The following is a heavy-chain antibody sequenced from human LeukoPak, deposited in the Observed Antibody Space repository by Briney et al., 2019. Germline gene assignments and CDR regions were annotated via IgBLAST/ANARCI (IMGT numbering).Heavy chain of an antibody. D-gene: IGHD3-10*01. CDR1: GFTFSRHW. Sequence: GGSLRLSCAVSGFTFSRHWMSWVRQAPGKGLEWLANIKQDGSEKYYVDSGEGRFTISRDNAKNSLYLQMNSLRAEDTAVYYCARSYYGSGTSYGMDVWGQGTTVTVSS. V-gene: IGHV3-7*01. J-gene: IGHJ6*02. CDR2: IKQDGSEK. CDR3: ARSYYGSGTSYGMDV.